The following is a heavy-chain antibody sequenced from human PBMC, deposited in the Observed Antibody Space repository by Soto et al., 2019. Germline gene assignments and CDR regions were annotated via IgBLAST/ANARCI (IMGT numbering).Heavy chain of an antibody. CDR2: IASGRGDI. CDR3: ALLTSGWYGDIDY. J-gene: IGHJ4*02. V-gene: IGHV3-21*01. D-gene: IGHD6-19*01. CDR1: GFTFSSFS. Sequence: DVQLVESGGGRVKPGGSLRLSCTASGFTFSSFSMNWVLQAPGRGLEWVWSIASGRGDIYYADSVKGRFVGSRDNAKNSLFLQMNNLTAEDTAVYYCALLTSGWYGDIDYWGQGTLVTVSS.